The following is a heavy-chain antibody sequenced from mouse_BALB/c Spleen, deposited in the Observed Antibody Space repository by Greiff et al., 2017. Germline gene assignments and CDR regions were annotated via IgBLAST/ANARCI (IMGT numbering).Heavy chain of an antibody. V-gene: IGHV5-12-1*01. CDR2: ISSGGGST. CDR1: GFAFSSYD. Sequence: DVHLVESGGGLVKPGGSLKLSCAASGFAFSSYDMSWVRQTPEKRLEWVAYISSGGGSTYYPDTVKGRFTISRDNAKNTLYLQMSSLKSEDTAMYYCARGIYDGYFYYFDYWGQGTTLTVSS. CDR3: ARGIYDGYFYYFDY. J-gene: IGHJ2*01. D-gene: IGHD2-3*01.